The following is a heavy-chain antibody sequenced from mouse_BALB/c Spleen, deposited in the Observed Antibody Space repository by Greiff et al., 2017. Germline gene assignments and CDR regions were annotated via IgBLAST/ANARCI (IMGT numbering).Heavy chain of an antibody. CDR2: ISSGGST. CDR3: ARSTVVASPFAY. CDR1: GFTFSSYA. J-gene: IGHJ3*01. Sequence: DVMLVESGGGLVKPGGSLKLSCAASGFTFSSYAMSWVRQTPEKRLEWVASISSGGSTYYPDSVKGRFTISRDNARNILYLQMSSLRSEDTAMYYCARSTVVASPFAYWGQGTLVTVSA. D-gene: IGHD1-1*01. V-gene: IGHV5-6-5*01.